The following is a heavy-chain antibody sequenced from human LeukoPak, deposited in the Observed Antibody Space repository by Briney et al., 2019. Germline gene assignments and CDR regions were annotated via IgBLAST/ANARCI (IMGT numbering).Heavy chain of an antibody. D-gene: IGHD5-12*01. V-gene: IGHV1-69*05. J-gene: IGHJ6*03. CDR2: IIPIFGTA. Sequence: SVKVSCKASGGTFSSYAISWVRQAPGQGLEWMGGIIPIFGTANYAQKFQGRVTITTDGSTSTAYMELSSLRSEDTAVYYCASGGGYDYPLYYYYYYMDVWGKGTTVTVSS. CDR3: ASGGGYDYPLYYYYYYMDV. CDR1: GGTFSSYA.